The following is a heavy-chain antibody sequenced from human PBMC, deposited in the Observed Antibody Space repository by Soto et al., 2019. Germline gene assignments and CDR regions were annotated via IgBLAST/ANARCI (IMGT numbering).Heavy chain of an antibody. CDR3: ASLVVVGAATRGNYYYGRDV. D-gene: IGHD2-15*01. CDR2: IIPIFGTA. J-gene: IGHJ6*01. Sequence: QVQLVQSGAEVKKPGSSVKVSCKASGGTFSSYAISWVRQAPGQGLEWMGGIIPIFGTANYAQKFQGRVTITADESTSTAYMELSSLRSEDTAVYYCASLVVVGAATRGNYYYGRDVWGQGNTVTVSA. V-gene: IGHV1-69*01. CDR1: GGTFSSYA.